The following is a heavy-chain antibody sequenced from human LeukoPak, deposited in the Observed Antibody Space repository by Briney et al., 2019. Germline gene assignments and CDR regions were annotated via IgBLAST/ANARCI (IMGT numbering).Heavy chain of an antibody. Sequence: GGSLRLSCAGSGFTFDHYAMHWVRQAPGQGLEWVSLISGGGGSTYYADSVKGRFTISRGNSKNSLYLQMNSLRIEDTALYYCAKEISASGTIGNWFDPWGQGTLVTVFS. D-gene: IGHD3-10*01. CDR3: AKEISASGTIGNWFDP. V-gene: IGHV3-43*02. J-gene: IGHJ5*02. CDR2: ISGGGGST. CDR1: GFTFDHYA.